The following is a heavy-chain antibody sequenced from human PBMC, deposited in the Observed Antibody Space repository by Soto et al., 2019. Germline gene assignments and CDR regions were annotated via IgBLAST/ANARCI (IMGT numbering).Heavy chain of an antibody. V-gene: IGHV1-18*01. D-gene: IGHD3-10*01. CDR3: VRDLNGDFYY. Sequence: QVQLVQSGAEVRQPGASVKVSCKASGYSFTTYGMSWVRQAPGQGLEYMGWVNGYGHGAKYVQRFQGRFSMTTDTSTNIVYMDFSSLSSDDTAFYYCVRDLNGDFYYWGQGTVVIVSP. CDR1: GYSFTTYG. CDR2: VNGYGHGA. J-gene: IGHJ4*02.